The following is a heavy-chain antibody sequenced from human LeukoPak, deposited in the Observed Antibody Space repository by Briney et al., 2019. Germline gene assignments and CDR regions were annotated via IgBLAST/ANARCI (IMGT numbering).Heavy chain of an antibody. D-gene: IGHD1-1*01. CDR1: GFTFSSYG. J-gene: IGHJ4*02. CDR2: ISYDGSNK. Sequence: GGSLRLSCAASGFTFSSYGMHWVRQAPGKGLEWVAVISYDGSNKYYADSVKGRFTISRDNSKNTLYLQMNSLRAEDTAVYYCAKEIGVKRVVQNFDYWGQGTLVTVSS. CDR3: AKEIGVKRVVQNFDY. V-gene: IGHV3-30*18.